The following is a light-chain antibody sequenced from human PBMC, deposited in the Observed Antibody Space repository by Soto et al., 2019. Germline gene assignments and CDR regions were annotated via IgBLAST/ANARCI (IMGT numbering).Light chain of an antibody. Sequence: QSVLTQPASVSGSPGQSITISCTGTSSDVGGFNYVSWYQQQPGRAPKLILYEVSNRPSGVAHRFTGSKSGNTASLTISGLQAEDEADYYCSSFTSSITYVFGTGTKVTLL. CDR1: SSDVGGFNY. J-gene: IGLJ1*01. V-gene: IGLV2-14*01. CDR2: EVS. CDR3: SSFTSSITYV.